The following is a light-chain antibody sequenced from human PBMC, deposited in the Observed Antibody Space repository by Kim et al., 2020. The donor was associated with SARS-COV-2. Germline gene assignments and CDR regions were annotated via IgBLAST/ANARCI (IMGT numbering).Light chain of an antibody. CDR3: NSRDNNVWV. CDR1: SLRRSY. Sequence: SSELTQDPAVSVALGQTVRITCQGDSLRRSYASWYQQKPGQPPVLVIYGQNNRPSGIPDRFSGSSSGSTASLTITGAQAEDEADYYCNSRDNNVWVFGGGTQLTVL. J-gene: IGLJ3*02. V-gene: IGLV3-19*01. CDR2: GQN.